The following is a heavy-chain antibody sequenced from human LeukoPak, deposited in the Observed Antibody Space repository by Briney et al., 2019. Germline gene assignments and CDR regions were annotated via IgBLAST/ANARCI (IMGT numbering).Heavy chain of an antibody. J-gene: IGHJ4*02. D-gene: IGHD1-26*01. V-gene: IGHV4-4*09. CDR3: ARLWSGSYYYFDY. CDR1: GGSISSYY. CDR2: IYTSGST. Sequence: PSETLSLTCTVSGGSISSYYWSWIRQPPGKGLEWIGYIYTSGSTNYNPSLKSRVTISVDTSKNQFSLKLSSVTAADTAVYYCARLWSGSYYYFDYWGQGTPVTVSS.